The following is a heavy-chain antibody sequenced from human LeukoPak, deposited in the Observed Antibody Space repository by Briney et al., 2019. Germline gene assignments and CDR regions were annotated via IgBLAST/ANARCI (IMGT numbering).Heavy chain of an antibody. V-gene: IGHV3-7*04. CDR3: ARATVDGAFDI. D-gene: IGHD4-23*01. J-gene: IGHJ3*02. Sequence: PGGSLRLPCAASGFTFSSYWMSWVRQAPGKGLEWVANIKQDGSEKYYVDSVKGRFTISRDNAKNSLYLQMNSLRAEDTAVYYCARATVDGAFDIWGQGTMVTVSS. CDR2: IKQDGSEK. CDR1: GFTFSSYW.